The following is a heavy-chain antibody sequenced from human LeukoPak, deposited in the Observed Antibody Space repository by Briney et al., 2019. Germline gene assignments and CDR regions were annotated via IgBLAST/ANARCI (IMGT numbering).Heavy chain of an antibody. Sequence: GASVKVSCKVPGYTLTELSMHWVRQAPGKGLEWRGGFDPEDGETIYAQKFQGRVTMTEDTSTDTAYMELSSLRSEDTAVYYCATGSLKYYDILTGGGFDPWGQGTLVTVSS. CDR2: FDPEDGET. J-gene: IGHJ5*02. D-gene: IGHD3-9*01. CDR3: ATGSLKYYDILTGGGFDP. CDR1: GYTLTELS. V-gene: IGHV1-24*01.